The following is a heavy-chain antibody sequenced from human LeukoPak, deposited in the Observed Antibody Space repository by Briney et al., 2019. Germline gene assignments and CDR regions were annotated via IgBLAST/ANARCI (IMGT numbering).Heavy chain of an antibody. CDR1: GGSFSGYY. CDR2: INHSGST. Sequence: SETLSLTCAVYGGSFSGYYWSWIRQPPGKGLEWIGEINHSGSTNYNPSLKSRVTMSVDTSKNQFSLKLSSVTAADTAVYYCARGRIVVVPAARYYYGMDVWGQGTTVTVSS. J-gene: IGHJ6*02. CDR3: ARGRIVVVPAARYYYGMDV. D-gene: IGHD2-2*01. V-gene: IGHV4-34*01.